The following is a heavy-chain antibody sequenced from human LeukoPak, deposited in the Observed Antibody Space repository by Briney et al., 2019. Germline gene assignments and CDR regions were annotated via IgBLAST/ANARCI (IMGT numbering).Heavy chain of an antibody. V-gene: IGHV3-21*01. CDR2: ISSSSSII. J-gene: IGHJ4*01. CDR1: GFTFSSYS. Sequence: GGSLRLSCAASGFTFSSYSMTWVRQAPGKGLGWFSSISSSSSIIYSADSVKGRFTISIDKAKISLYLQMNSLRAEDTAVYYCARAAGYSSGWYSRYYFDYWGQGTLVTVSS. CDR3: ARAAGYSSGWYSRYYFDY. D-gene: IGHD6-19*01.